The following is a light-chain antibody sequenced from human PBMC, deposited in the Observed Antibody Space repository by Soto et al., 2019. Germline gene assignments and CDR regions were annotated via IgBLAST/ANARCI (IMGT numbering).Light chain of an antibody. Sequence: DIQMTQSPSSLSASVGDRVTITCRASQSISSYLNWYQQKPGKAPKLLIYAASSLQSGVPSRFSGSVSGTDFTITISSLQPEDFANYYCQQSYSTPITFGQGTRLEIK. CDR2: AAS. V-gene: IGKV1-39*01. CDR3: QQSYSTPIT. J-gene: IGKJ5*01. CDR1: QSISSY.